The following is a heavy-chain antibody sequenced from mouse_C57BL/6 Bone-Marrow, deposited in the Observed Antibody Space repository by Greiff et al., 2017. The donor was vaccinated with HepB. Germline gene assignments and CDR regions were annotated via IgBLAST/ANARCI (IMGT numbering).Heavy chain of an antibody. CDR1: GYTFTSYW. CDR3: ARGDIKGPLFDY. J-gene: IGHJ2*01. V-gene: IGHV1-59*01. D-gene: IGHD1-1*01. Sequence: QVQLQQSGAELVRPGTSVKLSCKASGYTFTSYWMHWVKQRPGQGLEWIGVIDPSDSYTNYNQKFKGKATLTVDSSSSTAYMQLSSLTSEDSAVYYCARGDIKGPLFDYWGQGTTLTVSS. CDR2: IDPSDSYT.